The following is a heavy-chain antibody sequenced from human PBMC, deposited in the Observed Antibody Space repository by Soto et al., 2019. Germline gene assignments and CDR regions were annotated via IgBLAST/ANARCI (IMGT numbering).Heavy chain of an antibody. CDR1: GGSISSSSYY. CDR3: ARIDYSGYDRNFDY. V-gene: IGHV4-39*01. Sequence: SETLSLTCTVSGGSISSSSYYWGWIRQPPGKGLEWIGSIYYSGSTYYNPSLKSRVRISVDTSKNQFSLKLSSVTAADTAVYYCARIDYSGYDRNFDYWGQGTLVTVSS. CDR2: IYYSGST. D-gene: IGHD5-12*01. J-gene: IGHJ4*02.